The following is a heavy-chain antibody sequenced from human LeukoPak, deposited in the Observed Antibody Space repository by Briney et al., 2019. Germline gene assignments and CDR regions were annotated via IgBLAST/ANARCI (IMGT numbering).Heavy chain of an antibody. Sequence: GRSLRLSCAASGFTFDDYAMHWVRQAPGKGLEWVSGISWNSGSIGHAGSVTGRLTITRDNAKNSLSLQMNSLRADDTAVYYYVKDLDSSGYFLLHWGQGTLVTVSS. CDR1: GFTFDDYA. CDR2: ISWNSGSI. J-gene: IGHJ4*02. CDR3: VKDLDSSGYFLLH. D-gene: IGHD3-22*01. V-gene: IGHV3-9*01.